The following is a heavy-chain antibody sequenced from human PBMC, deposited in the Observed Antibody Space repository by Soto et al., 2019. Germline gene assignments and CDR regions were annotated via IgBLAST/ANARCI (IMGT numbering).Heavy chain of an antibody. CDR1: GFTFSNAW. V-gene: IGHV3-15*07. CDR2: IKSKTDGGKT. Sequence: EVQLVESGGGLVKPGGSLRLSCAASGFTFSNAWMNWVRQAPGKGLEWVGRIKSKTDGGKTDYAARVKGRFTISRDDSKNTLYLQMNSLKTEDTAVYYCTTDRYAVTTSPHFDSWGQGTLVTVSS. J-gene: IGHJ4*02. D-gene: IGHD4-17*01. CDR3: TTDRYAVTTSPHFDS.